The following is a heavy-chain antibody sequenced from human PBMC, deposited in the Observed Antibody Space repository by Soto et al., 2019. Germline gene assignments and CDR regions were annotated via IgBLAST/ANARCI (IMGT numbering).Heavy chain of an antibody. CDR1: GGSISSGDYY. CDR3: ARGTEDPPQPYHYFDY. Sequence: SETLSLTCTVSGGSISSGDYYWSWIRQPPGKGLEWIGYIYYSGSTYYNPSLKSRVTISVDTSKNQFSLKLSSVTAADTAVYYCARGTEDPPQPYHYFDYWGQGTLVTVS. D-gene: IGHD1-1*01. V-gene: IGHV4-30-4*01. CDR2: IYYSGST. J-gene: IGHJ4*02.